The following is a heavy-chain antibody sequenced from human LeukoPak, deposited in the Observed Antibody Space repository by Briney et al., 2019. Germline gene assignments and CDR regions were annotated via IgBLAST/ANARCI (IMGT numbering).Heavy chain of an antibody. D-gene: IGHD3-22*01. V-gene: IGHV3-23*01. J-gene: IGHJ4*02. CDR2: ISGSGGST. Sequence: GGSLRLSCAASGFTFSSYAMSWVRQAPGKGLEWVSAISGSGGSTYYADSVKGRFTISRDNAKNSLYLQMNSLRAEDTAVYYCARDGSSGYSHFDYWGQGTLVTVSS. CDR3: ARDGSSGYSHFDY. CDR1: GFTFSSYA.